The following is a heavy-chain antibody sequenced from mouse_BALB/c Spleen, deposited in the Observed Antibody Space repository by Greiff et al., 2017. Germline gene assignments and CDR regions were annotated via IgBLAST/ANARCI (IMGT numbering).Heavy chain of an antibody. Sequence: VKLMESGPGLVAPSQSLSITCTVSGFSLTSYGVHWVRQPPGKGLEWLGVIWAGGSTNYNSALMSRLSISKDNSKSQVFLKMNSLQTDDTAMYYCANFISNSYYYAMDYWGQGTSVTVSS. D-gene: IGHD1-2*01. CDR1: GFSLTSYG. CDR3: ANFISNSYYYAMDY. V-gene: IGHV2-9*02. CDR2: IWAGGST. J-gene: IGHJ4*01.